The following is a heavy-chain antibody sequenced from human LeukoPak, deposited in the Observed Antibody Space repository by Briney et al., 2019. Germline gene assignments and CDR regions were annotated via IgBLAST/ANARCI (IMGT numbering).Heavy chain of an antibody. CDR3: AKDGGWYGGNWFDP. CDR1: GFTFDDYG. D-gene: IGHD6-19*01. V-gene: IGHV3-20*04. Sequence: PGGSLRLSCAASGFTFDDYGMSWVRQAPGKGLEWVSGINWNGGSTGYADSVKGRFTISRDNSKNTLYLQMNSLRAEDTAVYYCAKDGGWYGGNWFDPWGQGTLVTVSS. CDR2: INWNGGST. J-gene: IGHJ5*02.